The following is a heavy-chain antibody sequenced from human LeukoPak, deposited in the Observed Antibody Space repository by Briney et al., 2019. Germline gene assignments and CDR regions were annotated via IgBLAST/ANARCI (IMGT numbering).Heavy chain of an antibody. Sequence: ASVKVSCKASGYTFTSYDINWVRQATGQGLEWMGWMNPNSGNTGYAQKFQGRVTITRNTSISTAYMELSSLRSEDTAVYYCARGYGMVRGVINDYWGQGTLVTVSS. J-gene: IGHJ4*02. CDR2: MNPNSGNT. D-gene: IGHD3-10*01. V-gene: IGHV1-8*03. CDR1: GYTFTSYD. CDR3: ARGYGMVRGVINDY.